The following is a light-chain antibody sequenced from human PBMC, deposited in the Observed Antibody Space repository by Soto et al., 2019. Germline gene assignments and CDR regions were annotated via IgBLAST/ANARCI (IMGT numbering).Light chain of an antibody. CDR3: SSYTGSSTLVV. V-gene: IGLV2-14*01. CDR2: DVS. Sequence: QSALTQPASVSWSPGQSITISCTGTSSDVGGYNYVSWYQQHPGKAPKLMIYDVSNRPSGVSNRFSGSKSGNTASLTISGLQAEDEADYYCSSYTGSSTLVVFGGGTKLTVL. CDR1: SSDVGGYNY. J-gene: IGLJ2*01.